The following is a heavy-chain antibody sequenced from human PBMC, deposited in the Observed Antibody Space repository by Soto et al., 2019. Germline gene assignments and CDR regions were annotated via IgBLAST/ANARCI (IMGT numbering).Heavy chain of an antibody. J-gene: IGHJ4*02. V-gene: IGHV3-49*04. CDR1: GFTFGDYA. Sequence: EVQLVESGGGLVQPGRSLRLSCTASGFTFGDYAMSWVRQAPGKGLEWVGFIRSKAYGGTTEYAASVKGSFTISRDDSKSIAYLQMNSLKTEDTAVYYCTRERGYDSSGYFDYWGQGTLVTVSS. CDR3: TRERGYDSSGYFDY. D-gene: IGHD3-22*01. CDR2: IRSKAYGGTT.